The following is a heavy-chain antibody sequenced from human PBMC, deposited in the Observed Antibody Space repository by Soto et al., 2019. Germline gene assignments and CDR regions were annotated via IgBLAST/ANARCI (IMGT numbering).Heavy chain of an antibody. CDR1: GGSISSGGYY. J-gene: IGHJ4*02. Sequence: SETLSLTCTVSGGSISSGGYYWSWIRQHTGKDLKWIGKINYSGSTYYNPSLKSRVTISVDTSKNQFSLKLSSVTAADTAAYYCARGQGVAVAGDDFDYWGQGTLVTVSS. CDR2: INYSGST. CDR3: ARGQGVAVAGDDFDY. D-gene: IGHD6-19*01. V-gene: IGHV4-39*07.